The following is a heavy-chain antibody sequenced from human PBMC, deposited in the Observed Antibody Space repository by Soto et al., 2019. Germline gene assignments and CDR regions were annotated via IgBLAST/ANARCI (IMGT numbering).Heavy chain of an antibody. Sequence: EVQLLESGGGLVQPGGSLRLSCAASGFTFSSYAMSWVRQAPGKGLEWVSAISGSGGSTYYADSVKGRFTISRNNSKNTLNIKMNLLRAEVRAVYYCAKACSSGGEPLGCGDGFDIWGQGTMVTVSS. CDR3: AKACSSGGEPLGCGDGFDI. CDR2: ISGSGGST. CDR1: GFTFSSYA. V-gene: IGHV3-23*01. D-gene: IGHD6-19*01. J-gene: IGHJ3*02.